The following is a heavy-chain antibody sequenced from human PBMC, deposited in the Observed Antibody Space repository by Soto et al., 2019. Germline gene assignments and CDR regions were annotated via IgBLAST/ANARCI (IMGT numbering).Heavy chain of an antibody. CDR2: IYYSGIT. CDR3: ARTYGDYGYYYYYMDV. Sequence: SETLSLTCTVSGGSISSYYWSWIRQPPGKGLEWIWYIYYSGITNYNPSLKSRVTISVDTSNNQFSLKLSSVTAADTAVYYCARTYGDYGYYYYYMDVWGKGTTVTVSS. D-gene: IGHD4-17*01. V-gene: IGHV4-59*01. J-gene: IGHJ6*03. CDR1: GGSISSYY.